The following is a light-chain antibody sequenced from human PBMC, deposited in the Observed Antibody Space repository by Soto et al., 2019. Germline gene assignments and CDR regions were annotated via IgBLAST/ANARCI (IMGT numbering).Light chain of an antibody. V-gene: IGLV2-23*01. J-gene: IGLJ1*01. CDR2: EGS. Sequence: QSVLTQPASVSGSPGQSITISCTGTSSDVGSYNLVSWYQQHPGKAPKLMIYEGSKRPSGVSNRFSGSKSGNTAPLTISGLQAEDEADYYCCSYAGSSCYVFGTGTKVTVL. CDR1: SSDVGSYNL. CDR3: CSYAGSSCYV.